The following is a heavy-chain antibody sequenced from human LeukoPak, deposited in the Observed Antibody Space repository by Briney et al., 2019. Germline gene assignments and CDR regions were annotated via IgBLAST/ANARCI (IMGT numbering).Heavy chain of an antibody. D-gene: IGHD2-2*01. CDR1: GGSISSGSYY. CDR3: ARDHQDIVLAPAASSTTYQVHQNNWFDP. CDR2: IYTSGST. J-gene: IGHJ5*02. V-gene: IGHV4-61*02. Sequence: SETLSLTCTVSGGSISSGSYYWSWIRQPAGKGLEWIGRIYTSGSTNYNPSLKSRVTISVDMSKNQFSLRLSSVTDADTAVYYCARDHQDIVLAPAASSTTYQVHQNNWFDPWGQGTLVTVSS.